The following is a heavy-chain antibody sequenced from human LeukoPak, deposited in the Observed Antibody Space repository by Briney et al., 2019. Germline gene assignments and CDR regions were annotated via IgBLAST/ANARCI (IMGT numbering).Heavy chain of an antibody. CDR3: ARDENYNKDY. D-gene: IGHD4-11*01. Sequence: ASVKVSCKASGYTFTGYYMHWVRQAPGQGLEWMGWISTNNGNTEYTQKLQGRVTMTTDTSTSTAYMELRSLRSDDTAVYYCARDENYNKDYWGQGTLVTVSS. J-gene: IGHJ4*02. V-gene: IGHV1-18*04. CDR2: ISTNNGNT. CDR1: GYTFTGYY.